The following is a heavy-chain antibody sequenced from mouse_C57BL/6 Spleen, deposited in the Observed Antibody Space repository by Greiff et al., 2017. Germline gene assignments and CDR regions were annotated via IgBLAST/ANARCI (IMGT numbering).Heavy chain of an antibody. CDR3: ARRSYYGNYERYFDV. D-gene: IGHD2-10*01. CDR1: GYAFTNYL. CDR2: INPGSGCT. J-gene: IGHJ1*03. Sequence: QVQLKQSGAELVRPGTSVKVSCKASGYAFTNYLIEWVKQRPGQGLEWIGVINPGSGCTNYNEKFKGKATLTADKSSSTAYMQLSSLTSEDSAVYFCARRSYYGNYERYFDVWGTGTTVTVSS. V-gene: IGHV1-54*01.